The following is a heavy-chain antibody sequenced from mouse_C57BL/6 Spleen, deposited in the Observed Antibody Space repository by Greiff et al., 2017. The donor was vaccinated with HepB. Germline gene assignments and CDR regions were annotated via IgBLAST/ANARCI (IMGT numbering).Heavy chain of an antibody. D-gene: IGHD2-3*01. Sequence: VQLQQSGAELVRPGASVKLSCTASGFNIKDYYMHWVKQRPEQGLEWIGRIDTEDGDTEYAPKFQGKATMTADTSSNTAYLQLSSLTSEDTAVYYCTTQVGYYNYFDYWGQGTTLTVSS. CDR3: TTQVGYYNYFDY. V-gene: IGHV14-1*01. CDR2: IDTEDGDT. J-gene: IGHJ2*01. CDR1: GFNIKDYY.